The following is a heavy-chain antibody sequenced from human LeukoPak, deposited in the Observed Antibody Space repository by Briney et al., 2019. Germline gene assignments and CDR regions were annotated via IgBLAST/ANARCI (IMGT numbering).Heavy chain of an antibody. J-gene: IGHJ6*03. V-gene: IGHV4-59*01. Sequence: SETLSLTCTVSGGSISSYYWSWIRQPPGKGLEWIGYIYYSGSTNYNPSLKSRVTISVDTSKNQFSLKLSSVTAADTAVYYCARAPRMSYYYMDVWGKGTTVTVSS. CDR3: ARAPRMSYYYMDV. CDR2: IYYSGST. D-gene: IGHD1-14*01. CDR1: GGSISSYY.